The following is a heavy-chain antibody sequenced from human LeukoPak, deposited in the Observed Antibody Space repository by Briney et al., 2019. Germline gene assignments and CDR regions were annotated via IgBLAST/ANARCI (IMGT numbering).Heavy chain of an antibody. CDR2: IYYSGST. CDR1: GGSISNYF. D-gene: IGHD3-22*01. CDR3: ARYYYDSGGYYVTAFDY. Sequence: SETLSLTCTVSGGSISNYFWSWIRQPPGKGLEWIGYIYYSGSTNYNPSLKSRVTISVDTSKNQFSLKLSSVTAADTAVYYCARYYYDSGGYYVTAFDYWGQGTLVTVSS. V-gene: IGHV4-59*12. J-gene: IGHJ4*02.